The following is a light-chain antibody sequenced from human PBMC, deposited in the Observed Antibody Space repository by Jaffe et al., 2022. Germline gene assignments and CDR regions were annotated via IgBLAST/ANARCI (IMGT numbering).Light chain of an antibody. V-gene: IGLV1-40*01. CDR1: SSNIGAGFG. Sequence: QSVLTQPPSVSGAPGQRVTISCTGSSSNIGAGFGVHWYHHLPGTAPKLLIYANTNRPSGVPDRFSGSKSGTSASLAITGLQAEDEADYYCQSYDRLTGFWLFGGGTKVTVL. J-gene: IGLJ3*02. CDR3: QSYDRLTGFWL. CDR2: ANT.